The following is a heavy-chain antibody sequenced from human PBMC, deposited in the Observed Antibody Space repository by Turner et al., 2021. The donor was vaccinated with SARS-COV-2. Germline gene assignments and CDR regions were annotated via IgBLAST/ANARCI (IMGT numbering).Heavy chain of an antibody. V-gene: IGHV4-59*08. CDR3: ARHQGSTSGYDHGMNV. D-gene: IGHD1-1*01. J-gene: IGHJ6*02. CDR2: FYKIGSI. CDR1: GDSISSKS. Sequence: QVQVQESGTGLVRPSETLSLTCTVSGDSISSKSWSWIRQSPGRGLEWIGYFYKIGSIDYNPTLRSRVTISVDTSKNQLSLNLISMTAADTAVYYCARHQGSTSGYDHGMNVWGQGTAVIVSS.